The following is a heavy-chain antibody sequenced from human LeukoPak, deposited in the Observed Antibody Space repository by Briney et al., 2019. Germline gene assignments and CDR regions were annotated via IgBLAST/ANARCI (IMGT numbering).Heavy chain of an antibody. CDR1: GGSISSGGYS. J-gene: IGHJ3*02. Sequence: PSETLSLTCAVSGGSISSGGYSWSWIRQPPGKGLEWIGYIYHSGSTYYNPSLKSRVTISVDRSKNQFSLKLSSVTAADTAVYYCAREPSSITTSIRGAFDIWGQGTMVTVSS. CDR2: IYHSGST. V-gene: IGHV4-30-2*01. CDR3: AREPSSITTSIRGAFDI. D-gene: IGHD5-12*01.